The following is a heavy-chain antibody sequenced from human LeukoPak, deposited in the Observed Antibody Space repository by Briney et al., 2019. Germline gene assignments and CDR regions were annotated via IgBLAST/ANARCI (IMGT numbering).Heavy chain of an antibody. D-gene: IGHD3-3*01. J-gene: IGHJ4*02. Sequence: SDTPSLTYAVYGGSFSGYYWSWTRHPPGKGPEWIGEINHSGSTNYNPSPKSRVTKSVGTTKNQFSLKLSSVTAADTAVYYCARASPENDFFDYWGQGTLVTVSS. CDR1: GGSFSGYY. CDR3: ARASPENDFFDY. CDR2: INHSGST. V-gene: IGHV4-34*01.